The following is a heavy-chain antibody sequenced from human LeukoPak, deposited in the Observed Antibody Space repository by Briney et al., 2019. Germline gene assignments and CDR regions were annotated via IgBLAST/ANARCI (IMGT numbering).Heavy chain of an antibody. CDR1: GVSIRSGSYY. CDR3: AREVSDYDILTGWIDY. D-gene: IGHD3-9*01. CDR2: IYTSGTT. Sequence: SETLSLTCNVSGVSIRSGSYYWSWIRQPAGKGLEWIGRIYTSGTTNYNPSLKSRVTISVGTSKSQFSPKLSSVTAADTAVYYCAREVSDYDILTGWIDYWGQGTLVSVSS. V-gene: IGHV4-61*02. J-gene: IGHJ4*02.